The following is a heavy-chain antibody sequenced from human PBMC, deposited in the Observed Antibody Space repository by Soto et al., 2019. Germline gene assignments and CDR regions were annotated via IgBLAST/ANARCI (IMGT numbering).Heavy chain of an antibody. CDR1: GGTFSSYA. CDR3: AGGQDVLRFLEWFRYYYGMDV. V-gene: IGHV1-69*13. J-gene: IGHJ6*02. Sequence: VASVKVSCKASGGTFSSYAISWVRQAPGQGLEWMGGIIPIFGTANYAQKFQGRVTITADESTSTAYMELSSLRSEDTAVYYCAGGQDVLRFLEWFRYYYGMDVWGQGTTVTVSS. CDR2: IIPIFGTA. D-gene: IGHD3-3*01.